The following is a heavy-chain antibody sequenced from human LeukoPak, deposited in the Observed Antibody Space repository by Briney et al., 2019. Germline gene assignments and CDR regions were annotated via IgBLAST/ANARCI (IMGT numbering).Heavy chain of an antibody. CDR2: IYYSGST. V-gene: IGHV4-31*03. CDR1: GGSISSGGYY. J-gene: IGHJ4*02. Sequence: SQTPSLTCTVSGGSISSGGYYWSWIRQHPGKGLEWIGYIYYSGSTYYNPSLKSRVTISVDTSKNQFSLKLSSVTAADTAVYYCARTYYYDSSGYYSDYWGQGTLVTVSS. CDR3: ARTYYYDSSGYYSDY. D-gene: IGHD3-22*01.